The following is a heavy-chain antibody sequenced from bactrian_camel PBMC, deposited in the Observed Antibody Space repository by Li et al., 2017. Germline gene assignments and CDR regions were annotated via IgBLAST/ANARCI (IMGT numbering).Heavy chain of an antibody. Sequence: VQLVESGGGSVQAGGSLRLTCSVSPSISYSNCMAWFRQVPGKEREGVAAIYTSRRGDTHYVDAVRGRFTISGDYATNTLYLQMNSLKPEDTAMYYCAADTAPTCWGLDPYFWGQGTQVTVS. D-gene: IGHD5*01. CDR2: IYTSRRGDT. CDR1: PSISYSNC. CDR3: AADTAPTCWGLDPYF. V-gene: IGHV3S54*01. J-gene: IGHJ4*01.